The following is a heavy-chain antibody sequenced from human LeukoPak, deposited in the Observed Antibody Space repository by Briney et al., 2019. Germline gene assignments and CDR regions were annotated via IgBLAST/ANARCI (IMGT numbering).Heavy chain of an antibody. CDR1: GFTFSSYA. D-gene: IGHD3-22*01. CDR2: ISSNGGST. V-gene: IGHV3-64D*06. Sequence: PGGSLRLSCSASGFTFSSYAMHWVRQAPGKGLEYVSAISSNGGSTYYADSVKGRFTISRDNSKNTLYLQTSSLRAEDTAVYYCVKGVDYYDSSGPSEYFQHWGQGTLVTVSS. J-gene: IGHJ1*01. CDR3: VKGVDYYDSSGPSEYFQH.